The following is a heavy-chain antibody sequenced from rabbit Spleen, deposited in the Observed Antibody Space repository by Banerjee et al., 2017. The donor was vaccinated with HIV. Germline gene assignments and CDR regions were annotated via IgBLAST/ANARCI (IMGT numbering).Heavy chain of an antibody. D-gene: IGHD8-1*01. CDR3: ARDTASSFSSYGMDL. CDR2: IYGGSSGST. Sequence: QEQVEESGGDLVKPGASLTLTCTASGFSFSSNLWICWVRQAPGKGLEWVACIYGGSSGSTYYASWAKGRFTISKTSSTTVTLQMTSLTAADTATYFCARDTASSFSSYGMDLWGQGTLVTVS. V-gene: IGHV1S45*01. J-gene: IGHJ6*01. CDR1: GFSFSSNLW.